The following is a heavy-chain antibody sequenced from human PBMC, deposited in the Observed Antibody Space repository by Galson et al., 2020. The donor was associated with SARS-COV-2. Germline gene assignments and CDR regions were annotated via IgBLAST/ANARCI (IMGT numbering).Heavy chain of an antibody. CDR2: ISGTSTNI. J-gene: IGHJ4*02. Sequence: GESLKISCVASGFTFSSYSMNWVRQAPGKGLEWVSSISGTSTNIYYADSVKGRFTISRDNAKNSLYLQMNSLGTEDTAVYYCTRERGYSYGYSDYWGQGTLVTVSS. CDR3: TRERGYSYGYSDY. D-gene: IGHD5-18*01. CDR1: GFTFSSYS. V-gene: IGHV3-21*06.